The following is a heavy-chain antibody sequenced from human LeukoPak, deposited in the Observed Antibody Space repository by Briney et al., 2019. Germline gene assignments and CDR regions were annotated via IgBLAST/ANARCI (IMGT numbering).Heavy chain of an antibody. J-gene: IGHJ3*02. CDR2: ISAYNGNT. V-gene: IGHV1-18*01. D-gene: IGHD3-10*01. CDR3: ARDLLYGSGTPEDAFDI. Sequence: GASVKVSCKASGYTFTSYGISWVRQAPGQGLEWMGWISAYNGNTNYAQKLQGRVTMTTDTSTSTAYMELRSLRSDDTAVYYCARDLLYGSGTPEDAFDIWGQGTMVTVSS. CDR1: GYTFTSYG.